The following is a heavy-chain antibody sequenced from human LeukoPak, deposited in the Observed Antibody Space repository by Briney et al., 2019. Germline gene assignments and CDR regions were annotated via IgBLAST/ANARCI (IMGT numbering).Heavy chain of an antibody. CDR2: IVVGSGNT. Sequence: SVRVSCKAAGFTFTSSAKQWVRQARGQRLEWIGWIVVGSGNTNYAQKFQERVTITRDMSTSTAYMELSSLRSEDTAVYYCAAGLNGEQWLVFPWGQGTLVTVSS. V-gene: IGHV1-58*02. D-gene: IGHD6-19*01. CDR3: AAGLNGEQWLVFP. J-gene: IGHJ5*02. CDR1: GFTFTSSA.